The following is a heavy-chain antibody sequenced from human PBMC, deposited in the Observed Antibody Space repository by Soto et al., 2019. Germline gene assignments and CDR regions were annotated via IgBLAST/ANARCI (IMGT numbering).Heavy chain of an antibody. CDR3: AKVSRKGSAIDFDY. Sequence: QVQLVQSGAELKKPGASVKVSCKASGYTFSNYDMNWVRQATGQRPEWIGWVNPNNGDTGYAQKFQGRVTLTTDISTTTAYMELTSLRSEATAIYYCAKVSRKGSAIDFDYWGQGTLITVSS. V-gene: IGHV1-8*01. CDR1: GYTFSNYD. CDR2: VNPNNGDT. J-gene: IGHJ4*02. D-gene: IGHD3-10*01.